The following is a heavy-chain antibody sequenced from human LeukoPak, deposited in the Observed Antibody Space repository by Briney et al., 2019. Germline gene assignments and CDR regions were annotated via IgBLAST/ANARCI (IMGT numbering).Heavy chain of an antibody. V-gene: IGHV3-7*03. J-gene: IGHJ6*02. CDR1: GFTFSSYW. CDR3: ARGGGLDV. D-gene: IGHD3-16*01. Sequence: GGSLRLSCAASGFTFSSYWMNWARQAPGKGLEWVASINLNGNVNYYVDSVKGRFTISRDNAKNSLYLQTSNLRAEDTAVYFCARGGGLDVWGQGATVTVSS. CDR2: INLNGNVN.